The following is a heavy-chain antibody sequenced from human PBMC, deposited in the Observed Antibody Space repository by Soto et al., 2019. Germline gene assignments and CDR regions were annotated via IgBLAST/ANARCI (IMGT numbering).Heavy chain of an antibody. CDR3: AKDPNYYDCWAGSYYYHGMDV. V-gene: IGHV1-46*01. CDR1: GYTFTNYF. D-gene: IGHD3-3*01. J-gene: IGHJ6*02. Sequence: QVQLVQSGAEVKEPGASVKVACKTSGYTFTNYFVHWVRQAPGQGIEWMGAIKPGKRITNYALKLQGRVTMTSDTSTNTVYLELSSLRSEDTAVYSCAKDPNYYDCWAGSYYYHGMDVWGQGTTFTVSS. CDR2: IKPGKRIT.